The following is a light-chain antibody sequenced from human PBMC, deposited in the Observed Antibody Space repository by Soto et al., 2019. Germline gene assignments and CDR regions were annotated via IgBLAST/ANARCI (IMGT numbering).Light chain of an antibody. V-gene: IGKV1-9*01. CDR3: QQLRDYPIT. CDR1: QGINTY. Sequence: DVQLTQSPSFLYASVGDGVTVTCRASQGINTYLAWYQQKAGKAPKLLIYDASTLQSGVPSRFSGSGSGTEFTLTISSLQPEDFATYYCQQLRDYPITFGQGTRLEI. CDR2: DAS. J-gene: IGKJ5*01.